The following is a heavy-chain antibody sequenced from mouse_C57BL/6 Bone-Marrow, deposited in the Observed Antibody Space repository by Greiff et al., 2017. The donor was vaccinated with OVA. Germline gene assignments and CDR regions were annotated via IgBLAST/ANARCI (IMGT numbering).Heavy chain of an antibody. CDR3: ARGYGSSYFDY. CDR2: IDPSDSYT. D-gene: IGHD1-1*01. CDR1: GYTFTSYW. Sequence: QVQLQQPGAELVMPGASVKLSCKASGYTFTSYWMHWVKQRPGQGLEWIGEIDPSDSYTNYNQKFKGKSTLTVDKSSSTAYMQLSSLTSEDSAVYYCARGYGSSYFDYWGQGTTLTVSS. V-gene: IGHV1-69*01. J-gene: IGHJ2*01.